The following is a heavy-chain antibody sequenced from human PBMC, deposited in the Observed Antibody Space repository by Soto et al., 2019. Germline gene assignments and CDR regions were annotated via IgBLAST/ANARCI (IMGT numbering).Heavy chain of an antibody. D-gene: IGHD3-10*01. J-gene: IGHJ4*02. CDR3: ASSYGSGYRSVDS. Sequence: QVQLVQSGAEVKKPGSSVKVACKASGDTFSFYSINWVRQAPGLGLEWMGRINPILRMSNYAQRFQGRVTMTAHKSPRTAYMELSSLRSEDTAMYDFASSYGSGYRSVDSRGQGSPVTVSS. CDR1: GDTFSFYS. V-gene: IGHV1-69*02. CDR2: INPILRMS.